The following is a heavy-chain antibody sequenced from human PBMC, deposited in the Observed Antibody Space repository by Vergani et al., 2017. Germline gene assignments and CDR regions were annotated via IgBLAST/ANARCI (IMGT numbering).Heavy chain of an antibody. CDR1: GFTFSSYA. D-gene: IGHD2-2*01. Sequence: EVQLLESGGGLVQPGGSLRLSCAASGFTFSSYAMSWVRQAPGKGLEWVSGFSGSGGSTYYADSVKGRFTLSRDNTKNTLYLQMNSLSAEDTAVYYCAKVFCSSTSYDILAYMDVWSKGSTVTVS. CDR3: AKVFCSSTSYDILAYMDV. J-gene: IGHJ6*03. V-gene: IGHV3-23*01. CDR2: FSGSGGST.